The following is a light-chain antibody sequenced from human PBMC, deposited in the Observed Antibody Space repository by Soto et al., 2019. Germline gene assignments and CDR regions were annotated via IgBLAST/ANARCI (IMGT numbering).Light chain of an antibody. CDR2: AAS. V-gene: IGKV1-39*01. J-gene: IGKJ1*01. CDR3: QQSYSTPGT. CDR1: QSVTKY. Sequence: DIQMTQSPYSLSASVGDRVTITCRASQSVTKYLNWYQQKPGQAPKLLIYAASSLHSGVPSRFSGSGTGTDFTLTISSLQPEDFASYYCQQSYSTPGTFGQGTKVEIK.